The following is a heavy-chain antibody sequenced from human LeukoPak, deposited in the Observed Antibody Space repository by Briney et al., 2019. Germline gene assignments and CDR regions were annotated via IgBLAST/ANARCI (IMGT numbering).Heavy chain of an antibody. J-gene: IGHJ4*02. CDR1: GFTFSSYA. V-gene: IGHV3-23*01. D-gene: IGHD3-10*01. CDR2: ISGSGDST. CDR3: AKEQGVVRGFVTIDL. Sequence: PGGSLRLSCAASGFTFSSYAMSWVRQAPGKGLEWVSAISGSGDSTYYAAPVKGRFTISRDNSKNTLYLQMNSLRAEDTAVYYCAKEQGVVRGFVTIDLWGQGTLVTVSS.